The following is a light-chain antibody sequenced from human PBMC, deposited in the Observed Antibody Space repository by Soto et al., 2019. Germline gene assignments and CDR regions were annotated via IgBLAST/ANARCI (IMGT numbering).Light chain of an antibody. CDR2: GAS. V-gene: IGKV3-11*01. Sequence: EVVLTQSPATLSLSPGERATLSCRASENVRTFVDWYQQKPGQAPRLLIYGASNRATGIPARFSGSGSGTDFNLTITSLQSEDFAVYYCQQYYHWPRTFGQGTKVDIK. CDR3: QQYYHWPRT. CDR1: ENVRTF. J-gene: IGKJ1*01.